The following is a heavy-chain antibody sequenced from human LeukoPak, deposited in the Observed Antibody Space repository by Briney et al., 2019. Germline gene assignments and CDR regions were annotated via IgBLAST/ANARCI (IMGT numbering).Heavy chain of an antibody. CDR2: ISAYNGNT. V-gene: IGHV1-18*01. D-gene: IGHD6-19*01. J-gene: IGHJ3*02. CDR3: ARDLSGSGWSRIARGYAFDI. Sequence: ASVKVSCKASGYTFTSYGISWVRQAPGQGLEWMGWISAYNGNTNYAQKLQGRVTMTTDTSTSTAYMELRSLRSDDTAVYYCARDLSGSGWSRIARGYAFDIWGQGTMVTVSS. CDR1: GYTFTSYG.